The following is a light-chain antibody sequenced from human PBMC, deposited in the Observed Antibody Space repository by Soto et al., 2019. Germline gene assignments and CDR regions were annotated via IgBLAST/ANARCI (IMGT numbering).Light chain of an antibody. CDR2: EVS. J-gene: IGLJ1*01. CDR1: SSVVGSYTL. Sequence: QSVLTQPAAVSGSPGESITISCTGTSSVVGSYTLVSWYQQHPGKAPKLMIYEVSKRPSGVSNRFSGSKSGNTASLTISGLQGEDEADYYCCSYAGSSTYVFGTRTKVTVL. V-gene: IGLV2-23*02. CDR3: CSYAGSSTYV.